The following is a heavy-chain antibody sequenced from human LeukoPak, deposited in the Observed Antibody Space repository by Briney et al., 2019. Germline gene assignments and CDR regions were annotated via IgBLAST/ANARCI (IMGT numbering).Heavy chain of an antibody. J-gene: IGHJ6*02. CDR1: GFTFSSYA. V-gene: IGHV3-30-3*01. CDR3: AREVVAATPEYYYYGMDV. D-gene: IGHD2-15*01. Sequence: GGSLRLSCAASGFTFSSYAMHWVRQAPGKGLEWVAVISYDGSNKYYADSVKGRFTISRDNSKNTLYLQVNSLRAEDTAVYYCAREVVAATPEYYYYGMDVWGQGTTVTVSS. CDR2: ISYDGSNK.